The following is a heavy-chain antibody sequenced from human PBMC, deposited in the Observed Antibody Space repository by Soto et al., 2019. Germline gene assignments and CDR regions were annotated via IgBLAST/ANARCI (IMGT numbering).Heavy chain of an antibody. D-gene: IGHD3-16*01. CDR2: ISHTGRT. V-gene: IGHV4-30-2*01. J-gene: IGHJ5*02. CDR1: GGSISSGNSYA. CDR3: ARAFAPSLGPWFDP. Sequence: QLQLQESGSGLVKPSQTLSLTCAVSGGSISSGNSYAWSWIRQPPGKGLEWIGSISHTGRTSYNPPLKGRFPMSVDKSKNQFSLRLSSVPAADLAVYYCARAFAPSLGPWFDPWAQETLVIVPS.